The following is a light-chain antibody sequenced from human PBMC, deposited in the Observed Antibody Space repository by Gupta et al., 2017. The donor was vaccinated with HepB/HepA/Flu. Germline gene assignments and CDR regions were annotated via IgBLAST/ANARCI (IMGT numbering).Light chain of an antibody. V-gene: IGKV3-11*01. CDR3: QQSYSWPRT. CDR1: QSVSSY. CDR2: DAS. Sequence: EIVLTQSPATLSLSPGERATLSCRASQSVSSYVAWYQQKPGQAPRLLIYDASNRATAIPARFSGSASGTDFTLTISSLEPEDFAVYYCQQSYSWPRTFGQGTKLEIK. J-gene: IGKJ2*01.